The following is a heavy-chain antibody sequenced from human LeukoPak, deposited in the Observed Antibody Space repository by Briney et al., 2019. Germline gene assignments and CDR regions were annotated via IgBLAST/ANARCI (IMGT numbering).Heavy chain of an antibody. V-gene: IGHV4-34*01. CDR3: ARGSGYYGSGSYYPR. J-gene: IGHJ4*02. CDR1: GGSFSGYY. D-gene: IGHD3-10*01. Sequence: SETLSLTCAVYGGSFSGYYWSWIRQPPGKGLEWIGEINHSGSTNYSPSLKSRVTISVDTSKNQFSLKLSSVTAADTAVYYCARGSGYYGSGSYYPRWGQGTLVTVSS. CDR2: INHSGST.